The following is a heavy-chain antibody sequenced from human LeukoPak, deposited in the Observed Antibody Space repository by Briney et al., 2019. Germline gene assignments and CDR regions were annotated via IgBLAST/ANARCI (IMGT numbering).Heavy chain of an antibody. CDR1: GYAFSNFW. CDR3: AKDRYIGYCSSTSCSYVDY. Sequence: GGSLRLSCEASGYAFSNFWLTWVRQALGRGLEWVASINESGSEKKYVDSVKGRLTISRDNARNSLYLQLNDLRAEDTAVYFCAKDRYIGYCSSTSCSYVDYWGQGTLVTVAS. D-gene: IGHD2-2*03. V-gene: IGHV3-7*01. J-gene: IGHJ4*02. CDR2: INESGSEK.